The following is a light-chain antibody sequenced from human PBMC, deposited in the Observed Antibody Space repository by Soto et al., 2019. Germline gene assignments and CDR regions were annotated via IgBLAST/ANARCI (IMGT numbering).Light chain of an antibody. V-gene: IGKV1-5*01. CDR1: QSISRW. CDR2: DAT. Sequence: DIQTTQSPSTLSASVGDRVTITFRASQSISRWLACYQQKPGKAPKLLIHDATSLESGVPSRFSGSGSGTEFTLTISSLQPDDFATYYCQQYSSYWTFAQGTKVDNK. J-gene: IGKJ1*01. CDR3: QQYSSYWT.